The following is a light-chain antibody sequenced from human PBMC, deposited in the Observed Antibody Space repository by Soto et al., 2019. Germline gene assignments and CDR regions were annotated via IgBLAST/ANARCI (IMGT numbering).Light chain of an antibody. V-gene: IGKV1-27*01. J-gene: IGKJ5*01. Sequence: DIQMTQSPSSLSASVGDRVTITCRASQGISNYLAWYQQKPGKVPKLLIYAASTLQSGVPSRFSGSGSGTEFTLTISSLQPEDVATYYCQKYNSAPTFGQGTRLEIK. CDR2: AAS. CDR1: QGISNY. CDR3: QKYNSAPT.